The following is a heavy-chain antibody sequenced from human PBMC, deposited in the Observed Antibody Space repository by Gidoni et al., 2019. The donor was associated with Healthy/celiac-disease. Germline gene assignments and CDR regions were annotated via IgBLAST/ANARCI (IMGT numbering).Heavy chain of an antibody. CDR3: ARIVGAQRAFDI. D-gene: IGHD1-26*01. Sequence: QVTLRESGPALVKPTQTITLTCTYSGYSISTSGMCVSWLRQPPGKALEWLALIAWDDDKYYSPSLKTRLTISKDTSKNQVVLTMTNMDPVDTATYYCARIVGAQRAFDIWGQGTMVTVSS. J-gene: IGHJ3*02. CDR2: IAWDDDK. CDR1: GYSISTSGMC. V-gene: IGHV2-70*01.